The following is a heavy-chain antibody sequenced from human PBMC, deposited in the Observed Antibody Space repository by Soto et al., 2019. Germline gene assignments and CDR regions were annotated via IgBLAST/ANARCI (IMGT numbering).Heavy chain of an antibody. CDR2: INPGGGST. V-gene: IGHV1-46*04. CDR1: GYSFTCYY. CDR3: AHRTITMPHAPFDY. J-gene: IGHJ4*02. Sequence: GAPVKVSCKASGYSFTCYYINWVRQAPGQGLEWMGIINPGGGSTSYSPSLKSRLTITKDTSKNQVVLTMTNMDPVDTATYYCAHRTITMPHAPFDYWGQGTLVTVSS. D-gene: IGHD3-10*01.